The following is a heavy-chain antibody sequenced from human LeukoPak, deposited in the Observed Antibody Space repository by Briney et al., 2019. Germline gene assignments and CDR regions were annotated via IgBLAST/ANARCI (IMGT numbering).Heavy chain of an antibody. CDR2: IRKKPNRYTT. D-gene: IGHD1-1*01. V-gene: IGHV3-72*01. Sequence: PGRSLTLSCAVSGFTFSDHFMDWVRQAPGKGQEWVGRIRKKPNRYTTEYAAAVKRRITLLRDDSKHSLYLQMNSLETEDTAVYSCDRVSATTGATDALDFWGQGTMVTVSS. J-gene: IGHJ3*01. CDR3: DRVSATTGATDALDF. CDR1: GFTFSDHF.